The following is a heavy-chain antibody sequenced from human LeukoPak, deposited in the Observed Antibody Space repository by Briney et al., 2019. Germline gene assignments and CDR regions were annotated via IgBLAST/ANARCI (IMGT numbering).Heavy chain of an antibody. CDR1: GFTFSNYA. D-gene: IGHD3-22*01. Sequence: GGSLRLSCAASGFTFSNYAMSWVRQAPGKGLEWVSAISGSGGSTYYADSVGGRFTISRDNSKNTVYLQVNSLRAEYTDVDYCAKHYYTDSSSYLGSLNYWGQGTLVTVSS. V-gene: IGHV3-23*01. CDR2: ISGSGGST. CDR3: AKHYYTDSSSYLGSLNY. J-gene: IGHJ4*02.